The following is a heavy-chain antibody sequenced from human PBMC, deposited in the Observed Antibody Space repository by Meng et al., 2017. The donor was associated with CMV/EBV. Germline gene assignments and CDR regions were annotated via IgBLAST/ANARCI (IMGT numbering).Heavy chain of an antibody. Sequence: LSLTCAASGFTFSSYSMNWVRQAPGKGLEWVSSISSSSSYIYYADSVRGRFTISRDNAKNSLYLQMNSLRAEDTAVYYCARGGGWSSSSDWEDYYYYGMDVWGQGTTVTVSS. D-gene: IGHD6-6*01. V-gene: IGHV3-21*01. CDR1: GFTFSSYS. CDR3: ARGGGWSSSSDWEDYYYYGMDV. CDR2: ISSSSSYI. J-gene: IGHJ6*02.